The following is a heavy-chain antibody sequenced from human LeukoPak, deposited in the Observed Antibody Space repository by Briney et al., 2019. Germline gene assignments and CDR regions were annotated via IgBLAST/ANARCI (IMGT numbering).Heavy chain of an antibody. CDR2: ISADNGNS. Sequence: ASVKVSCKASGYTFTSYGINWVRQAPGQGLEWMGRISADNGNSNYAQKLQGRVTMTTDTSTSTAYMELRSLRSDDTAVYYCARDRGPRNYDILTGYYTWFDPWGQGTLVTVSS. CDR1: GYTFTSYG. CDR3: ARDRGPRNYDILTGYYTWFDP. D-gene: IGHD3-9*01. J-gene: IGHJ5*02. V-gene: IGHV1-18*01.